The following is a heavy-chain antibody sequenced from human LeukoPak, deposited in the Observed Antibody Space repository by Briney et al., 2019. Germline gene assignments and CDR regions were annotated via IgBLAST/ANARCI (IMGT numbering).Heavy chain of an antibody. D-gene: IGHD1-1*01. Sequence: ASVRVSCKASGYTFTSYYMHWVRQAPGQGLEWMGIINPSGGGTSYAQKFQGRVTMTRDTSTSTVYMELSSLRSEDTAVYSCARGAGSTTSNDAFDIWGQGTVVTVSS. V-gene: IGHV1-46*01. CDR3: ARGAGSTTSNDAFDI. CDR1: GYTFTSYY. J-gene: IGHJ3*02. CDR2: INPSGGGT.